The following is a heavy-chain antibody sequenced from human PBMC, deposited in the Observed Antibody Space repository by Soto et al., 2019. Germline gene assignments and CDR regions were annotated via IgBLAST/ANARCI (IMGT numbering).Heavy chain of an antibody. V-gene: IGHV1-18*01. CDR2: ISAYNGNT. D-gene: IGHD3-3*01. J-gene: IGHJ6*02. CDR3: ARDYDFWTGDYYYGMDV. CDR1: GYTFTSYG. Sequence: GXSVKVSFNASGYTFTSYGISWVRHTPGQGLEWMGWISAYNGNTNYAQKLQGRVTMTTDTSTSTAYMELRSLRSDDTAVYYCARDYDFWTGDYYYGMDVWGQGTTVTVSS.